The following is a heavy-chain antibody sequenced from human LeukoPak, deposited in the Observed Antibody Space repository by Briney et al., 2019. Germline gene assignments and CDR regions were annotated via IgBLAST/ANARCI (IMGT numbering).Heavy chain of an antibody. D-gene: IGHD1-26*01. J-gene: IGHJ4*02. Sequence: PGGSLRLSCAASGFTFSSYSMNWVRQAPGKGLEWVANIKQDGSEKYYVDSVKGRFTISRDSAKNSLFLQMNSLRAEDTAVYYCAKRWSWIDYWGQGTLVTVSS. V-gene: IGHV3-7*03. CDR1: GFTFSSYS. CDR2: IKQDGSEK. CDR3: AKRWSWIDY.